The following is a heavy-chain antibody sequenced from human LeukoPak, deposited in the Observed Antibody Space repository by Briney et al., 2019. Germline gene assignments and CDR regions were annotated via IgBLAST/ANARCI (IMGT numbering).Heavy chain of an antibody. D-gene: IGHD3-16*01. V-gene: IGHV1-2*02. CDR3: ARELLGAGYGFDY. CDR2: INPTSGGT. Sequence: ASVKVSCKASGYXFTDYYIHWVRQAPGHGLEWMGWINPTSGGTNYAQKFQGRVTMTGDTSISTANMDLSRLISDDTAVYYCARELLGAGYGFDYWGQGTLVTVSS. CDR1: GYXFTDYY. J-gene: IGHJ4*02.